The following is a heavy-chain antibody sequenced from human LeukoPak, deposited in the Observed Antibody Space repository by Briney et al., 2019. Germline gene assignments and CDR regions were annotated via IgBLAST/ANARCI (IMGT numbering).Heavy chain of an antibody. CDR3: ARRPSYCSSTSCYGIDY. J-gene: IGHJ4*02. Sequence: SETLSLTCTVSGGSISSYYWSWIRQPPGKGLEWIGYIYYSGSTNYNPSLKSRVTISVKTSKNQFSLKLSSVTAADTAVYYCARRPSYCSSTSCYGIDYWGQGTLVTVSS. CDR1: GGSISSYY. CDR2: IYYSGST. V-gene: IGHV4-59*08. D-gene: IGHD2-2*01.